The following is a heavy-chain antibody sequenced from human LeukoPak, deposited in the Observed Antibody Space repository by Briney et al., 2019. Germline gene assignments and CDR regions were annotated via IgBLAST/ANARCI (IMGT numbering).Heavy chain of an antibody. CDR2: IYYSGST. CDR1: GASISSDSYY. V-gene: IGHV4-39*01. Sequence: SSETLSLTCTVSGASISSDSYYWGWIRQPPGKGLEWIGNIYYSGSTYYNPSLKSRVTISVDTSKNQFSLKLSSVTAADTAVYYCARPGGVVAASLYYSDYWGRGTLVTVSS. CDR3: ARPGGVVAASLYYSDY. J-gene: IGHJ4*02. D-gene: IGHD2-15*01.